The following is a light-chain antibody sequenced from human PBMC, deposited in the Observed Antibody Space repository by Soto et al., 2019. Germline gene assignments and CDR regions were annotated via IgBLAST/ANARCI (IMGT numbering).Light chain of an antibody. CDR1: ESVAIN. Sequence: IQLRESRSSLSASVGDRVGVACRARESVAINLNWYQQKPGKAPRLLMYGESTLQSGVPSSFSARGSGTDFPLTLSSLQPEDFATYYCQQSYVLPLTFGQGTKVDIK. V-gene: IGKV1-39*01. CDR3: QQSYVLPLT. J-gene: IGKJ1*01. CDR2: GES.